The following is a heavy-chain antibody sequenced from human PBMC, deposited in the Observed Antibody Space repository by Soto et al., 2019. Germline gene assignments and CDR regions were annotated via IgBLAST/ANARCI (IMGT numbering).Heavy chain of an antibody. J-gene: IGHJ6*02. CDR1: GFTFSSYA. CDR2: ISYDGSNK. D-gene: IGHD6-19*01. V-gene: IGHV3-30-3*01. Sequence: QVQLVESGGGVVQPGRSLRLSCAASGFTFSSYAMHWVRQAPGKGLEWVAVISYDGSNKYYADSVKGRFTISRDNSKNTLYLQMNSLRAEDTAVYYCARDSGNGSYYYYYGMDVWGQGTTVTVSS. CDR3: ARDSGNGSYYYYYGMDV.